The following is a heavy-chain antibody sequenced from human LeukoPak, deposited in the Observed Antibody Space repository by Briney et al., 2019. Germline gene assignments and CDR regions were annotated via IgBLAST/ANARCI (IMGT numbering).Heavy chain of an antibody. Sequence: PGGSLRLSCAASGFTFDDYGMSWVRQAPGKGLEWVSGINWNGGSTGYADSVKGRFTISRDNAKNSLYLQMNSLRAEDTALYYCARDIPVGYCSGGSCYSSYYYMDVWGKGTTVTVSS. CDR3: ARDIPVGYCSGGSCYSSYYYMDV. J-gene: IGHJ6*03. CDR1: GFTFDDYG. D-gene: IGHD2-15*01. V-gene: IGHV3-20*04. CDR2: INWNGGST.